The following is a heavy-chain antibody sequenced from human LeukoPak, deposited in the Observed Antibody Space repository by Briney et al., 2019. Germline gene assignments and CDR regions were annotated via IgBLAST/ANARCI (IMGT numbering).Heavy chain of an antibody. Sequence: GGSLRLSCAASGLIFSNYAMNWVRQAPGKGLEWVSGISGSGGSTYYADSVKGRYTISRDNSKNTLYLQMNSLRPEDTAVYYCAKSLGATRGYFEHWGQGTLVTVSS. J-gene: IGHJ4*02. CDR1: GLIFSNYA. V-gene: IGHV3-23*01. D-gene: IGHD1-26*01. CDR3: AKSLGATRGYFEH. CDR2: ISGSGGST.